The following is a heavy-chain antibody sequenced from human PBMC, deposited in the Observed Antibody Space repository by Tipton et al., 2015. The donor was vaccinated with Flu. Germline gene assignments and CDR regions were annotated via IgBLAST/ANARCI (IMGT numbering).Heavy chain of an antibody. V-gene: IGHV4-30-4*08. J-gene: IGHJ5*02. CDR3: AREGYTVTTRWFDP. CDR2: IYYSGST. CDR1: GGSISSSSYY. D-gene: IGHD4-17*01. Sequence: TLSLTCTVSGGSISSSSYYWGWIRQPPGKGLEWIGYIYYSGSTYYNPSLKSRVTISVDTSKNQFSLKLSSVTAADTAVYYCAREGYTVTTRWFDPWGQGTLVTVSS.